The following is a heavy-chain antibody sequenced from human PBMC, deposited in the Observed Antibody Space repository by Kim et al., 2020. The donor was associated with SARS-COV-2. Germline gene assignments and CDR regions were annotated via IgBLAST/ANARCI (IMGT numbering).Heavy chain of an antibody. J-gene: IGHJ3*02. CDR2: T. CDR3: ANRYGSDAFDI. Sequence: TYYADSVKGRFTISRDNSKNTLYLQMNSLRAEDTAVYYCANRYGSDAFDIWGQGTMVTVSS. V-gene: IGHV3-23*01. D-gene: IGHD3-10*01.